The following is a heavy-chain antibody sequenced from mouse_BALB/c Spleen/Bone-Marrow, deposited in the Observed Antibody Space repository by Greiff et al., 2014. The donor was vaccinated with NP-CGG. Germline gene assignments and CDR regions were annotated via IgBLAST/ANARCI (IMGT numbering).Heavy chain of an antibody. D-gene: IGHD4-1*01. CDR1: GDSITRGY. CDR2: ITYSANT. J-gene: IGHJ2*01. CDR3: ATGYYFDY. Sequence: VQLKESGPSLVKPSPTLSLTCSVPGDSITRGYWNWIRKFPGNKLEYMGYITYSANTYYNPSLKSRLSITRDTSKNQYYLQLNSVTTEDTATYYCATGYYFDYWGQGTTLTVSS. V-gene: IGHV3-8*02.